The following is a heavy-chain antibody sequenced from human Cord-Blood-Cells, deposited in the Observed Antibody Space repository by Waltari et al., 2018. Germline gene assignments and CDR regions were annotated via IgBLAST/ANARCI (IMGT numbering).Heavy chain of an antibody. CDR1: GGPFSGYY. CDR3: ARVGSSGWYFDY. CDR2: INHSGST. J-gene: IGHJ4*02. Sequence: QVQLQQWGAGLLKPSETLSLTCAVSGGPFSGYYWSWFRQPPGKGLEWIGEINHSGSTNYNPSLKSRVTISVDTSKNQFSLKLSSVTAADTAVYYCARVGSSGWYFDYWGQGTLVTVSS. D-gene: IGHD6-19*01. V-gene: IGHV4-34*01.